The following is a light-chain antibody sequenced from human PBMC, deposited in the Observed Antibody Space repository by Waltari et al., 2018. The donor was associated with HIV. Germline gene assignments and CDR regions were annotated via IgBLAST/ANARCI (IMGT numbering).Light chain of an antibody. V-gene: IGLV1-36*01. CDR1: SNNVGTYA. Sequence: QSALTQEVSVSGTVGQKVTLSCTGNSNNVGTYAVGWYQQISHGAPKTVMFGDSLPSGIPYRFSGSKSGTTASLTISGLQPEDDADYYCSTLDYSLSAPLFGGGTKLTVL. CDR3: STLDYSLSAPL. J-gene: IGLJ2*01. CDR2: GDS.